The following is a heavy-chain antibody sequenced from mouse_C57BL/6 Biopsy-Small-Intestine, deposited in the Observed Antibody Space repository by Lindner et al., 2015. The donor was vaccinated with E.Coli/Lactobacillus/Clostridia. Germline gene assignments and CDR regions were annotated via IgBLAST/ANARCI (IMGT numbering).Heavy chain of an antibody. CDR2: INPSTGGT. V-gene: IGHV1-42*01. CDR1: GYSFTGYY. D-gene: IGHD1-1*01. CDR3: ARIFDHGTSYKAWFTY. Sequence: VQLQESGPDLVKPGASVKISCKASGYSFTGYYMNWVKHSPEKSLEWIGEINPSTGGTIYNQNFKAKATLTVDKSSSTAYMQLKSLTSEDSAVYFCARIFDHGTSYKAWFTYWGQGTLVTVSA. J-gene: IGHJ3*01.